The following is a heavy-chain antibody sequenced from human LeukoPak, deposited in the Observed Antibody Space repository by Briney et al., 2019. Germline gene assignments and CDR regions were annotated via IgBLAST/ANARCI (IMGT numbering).Heavy chain of an antibody. D-gene: IGHD3-22*01. J-gene: IGHJ3*02. Sequence: AGGSLRLSCTASGFIFGDYGMSWVRQAPGKGLEWVSVISGSGGTTKYADSVEGRFTISRDNTQNMLYLEMHSLRVDDAAVYYCAKDRNDYDSIGSDAFHIWGQGTTVTVSS. CDR3: AKDRNDYDSIGSDAFHI. V-gene: IGHV3-23*01. CDR1: GFIFGDYG. CDR2: ISGSGGTT.